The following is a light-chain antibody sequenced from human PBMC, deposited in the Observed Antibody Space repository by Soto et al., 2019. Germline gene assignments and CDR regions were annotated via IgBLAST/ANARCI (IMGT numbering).Light chain of an antibody. CDR1: QGIGST. CDR2: DSS. Sequence: EIVLTQSPAALSVSPGERVTLSCRASQGIGSTLAWYQQKPGQTPRLLIYDSSTRAIGIPARFSGSRSVTEFTLTVNGLESEDCAVYYCQRYNYSPLTVGGGTKVEIK. J-gene: IGKJ4*01. V-gene: IGKV3-15*01. CDR3: QRYNYSPLT.